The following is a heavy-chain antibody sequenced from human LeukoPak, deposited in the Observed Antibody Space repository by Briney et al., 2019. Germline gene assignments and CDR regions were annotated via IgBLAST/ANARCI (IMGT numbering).Heavy chain of an antibody. CDR3: ARNPGFGELFLGAFDI. V-gene: IGHV1-69*13. Sequence: SVKVSCKASGGTFSSYAISWVQQAPGQGLEWMGGIIPISGTANYAQKFQGRVTITADESTSTAYMELSSLRSEDTAVYYCARNPGFGELFLGAFDIWGQGTMVTVSS. D-gene: IGHD3-10*01. CDR2: IIPISGTA. J-gene: IGHJ3*02. CDR1: GGTFSSYA.